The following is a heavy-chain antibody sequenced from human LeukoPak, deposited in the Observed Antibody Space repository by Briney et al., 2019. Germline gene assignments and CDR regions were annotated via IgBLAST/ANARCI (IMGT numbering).Heavy chain of an antibody. CDR3: ARDRRCYDILTGSGDYYYYGMDV. CDR2: IYYSGST. CDR1: GGSISSYY. J-gene: IGHJ6*02. V-gene: IGHV4-59*01. Sequence: SETLSLTCTVSGGSISSYYWSWIRRPPGKGLEWIGYIYYSGSTNYNPSLKSRVTISVDTSKNQFSLKLSSVTAADTAVYYCARDRRCYDILTGSGDYYYYGMDVWGQGTTVTVSS. D-gene: IGHD3-9*01.